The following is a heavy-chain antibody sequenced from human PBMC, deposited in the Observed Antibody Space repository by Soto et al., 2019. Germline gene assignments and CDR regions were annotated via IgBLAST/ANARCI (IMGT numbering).Heavy chain of an antibody. CDR1: GGTFSSYA. D-gene: IGHD3-22*01. V-gene: IGHV1-69*01. CDR3: ARVLNYYDSSGYSSPYGMDV. Sequence: QVQLVQSGAEVKKPGSSVKVSCKASGGTFSSYAISWVRQAPGQGLEWMGGIIPIFGTANYAQKVQGRVKITADESTSKSDMELSSLRSEDTAVYYCARVLNYYDSSGYSSPYGMDVWGQGTTVTVSS. J-gene: IGHJ6*02. CDR2: IIPIFGTA.